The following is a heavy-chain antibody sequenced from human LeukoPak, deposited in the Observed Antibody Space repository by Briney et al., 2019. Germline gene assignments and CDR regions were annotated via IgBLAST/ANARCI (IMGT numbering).Heavy chain of an antibody. J-gene: IGHJ5*02. CDR2: IKQDGSEK. Sequence: GGSLRLSCAASGFTFSSYWMSWVRQAPGEGLEWVANIKQDGSEKYYVDSVKGRFTISRDNAKNSLYLQMNSLRAEDTAVYYCARVVWGSSCLNWFDPWGQGTLVTVSS. V-gene: IGHV3-7*01. CDR1: GFTFSSYW. CDR3: ARVVWGSSCLNWFDP. D-gene: IGHD3-22*01.